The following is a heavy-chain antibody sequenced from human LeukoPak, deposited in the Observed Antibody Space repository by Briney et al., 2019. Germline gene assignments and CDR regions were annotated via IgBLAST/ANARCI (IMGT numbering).Heavy chain of an antibody. CDR3: ARAPDCSGGSCYLWFDP. D-gene: IGHD2-15*01. Sequence: ASVKVSCKASVYTFSSYDINWVRQATGQGLEWMGWMNPNSGNTGYAQKFQGRATMTGNTSISTAYMEVSSLRSDDTAVYYCARAPDCSGGSCYLWFDPWGQGTLVTVSS. V-gene: IGHV1-8*01. J-gene: IGHJ5*02. CDR2: MNPNSGNT. CDR1: VYTFSSYD.